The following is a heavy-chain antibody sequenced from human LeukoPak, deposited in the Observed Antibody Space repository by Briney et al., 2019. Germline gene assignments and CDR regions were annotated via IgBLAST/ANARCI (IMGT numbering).Heavy chain of an antibody. D-gene: IGHD6-13*01. CDR1: GFTFSSYG. CDR3: ARDEDAAAGLVFDY. CDR2: IWYDGSNK. V-gene: IGHV3-33*01. J-gene: IGHJ4*02. Sequence: GRSLRLSCAASGFTFSSYGMHWVRQAPGKGLEWVAVIWYDGSNKYYADSVKGRFTISRDNAKNSLYLQMNSLRAEDTAVYYCARDEDAAAGLVFDYWGQGTLVTVSS.